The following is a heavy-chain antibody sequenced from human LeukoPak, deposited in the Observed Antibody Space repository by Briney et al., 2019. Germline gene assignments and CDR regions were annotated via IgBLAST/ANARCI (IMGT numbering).Heavy chain of an antibody. D-gene: IGHD2-15*01. CDR2: IIPILGIA. Sequence: SVKVSCKASGGTFSSYAISWVRQAPGQGLEWMGRIIPILGIANYAQKFQGRVTITADKSTSTAYMELSSLRSEDTAVYYCASLVVGAATSLWGQGTLVAVSS. V-gene: IGHV1-69*04. J-gene: IGHJ4*02. CDR1: GGTFSSYA. CDR3: ASLVVGAATSL.